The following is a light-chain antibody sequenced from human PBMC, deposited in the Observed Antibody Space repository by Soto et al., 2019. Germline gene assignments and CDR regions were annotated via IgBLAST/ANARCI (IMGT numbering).Light chain of an antibody. CDR2: AAA. J-gene: IGKJ3*01. V-gene: IGKV1-8*01. Sequence: AIRMTQSPSSFSASTGDRVPITCRARQGLSSYLAWYQQKPGKAPKLLIYAAATLQSGVPSRFSGSGSGPDVTLNRSCLQSEDFATYYCQQYSTYPLTFGPGTKVELK. CDR1: QGLSSY. CDR3: QQYSTYPLT.